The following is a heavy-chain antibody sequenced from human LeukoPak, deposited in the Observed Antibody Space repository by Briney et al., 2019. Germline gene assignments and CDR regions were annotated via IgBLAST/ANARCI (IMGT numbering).Heavy chain of an antibody. Sequence: ASVKVSCKASGYTFTGYYMHWVRQAPGQGLEWMGWINPNSGGTNYAQKFQGWVTMTRDTSISTAYMELSRLRSDDTAVYYCARDYYYDSSGYPGDYWGQGTLVTLSS. CDR1: GYTFTGYY. D-gene: IGHD3-22*01. CDR3: ARDYYYDSSGYPGDY. CDR2: INPNSGGT. J-gene: IGHJ4*02. V-gene: IGHV1-2*04.